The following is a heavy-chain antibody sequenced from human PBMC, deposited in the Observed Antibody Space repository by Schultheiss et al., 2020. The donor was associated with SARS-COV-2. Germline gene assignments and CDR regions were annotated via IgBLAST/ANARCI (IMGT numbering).Heavy chain of an antibody. CDR3: ARAGTWGLDGYDF. CDR2: IYSGGST. J-gene: IGHJ4*02. V-gene: IGHV3-66*01. Sequence: GGSLRLSFAASGFTFSSYSMSWVRQAPGKGLEWVSVIYSGGSTYYADSVKGRFTISRDNAKNSLYLQMNSLRAEDTAVYYCARAGTWGLDGYDFWGQGTLVTVSS. CDR1: GFTFSSYS. D-gene: IGHD7-27*01.